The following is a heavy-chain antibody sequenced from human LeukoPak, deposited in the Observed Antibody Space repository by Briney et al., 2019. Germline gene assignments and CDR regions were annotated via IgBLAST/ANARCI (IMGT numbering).Heavy chain of an antibody. J-gene: IGHJ4*02. CDR1: GFTFGDYA. CDR2: IRSKAYGGTT. D-gene: IGHD3-22*01. CDR3: TRVSELTKYYYDSSGYYQNFDY. V-gene: IGHV3-49*04. Sequence: GGSLRLSCTASGFTFGDYAMSWGRQAPGQGLEWVGFIRSKAYGGTTEYAASVKGRFTISRDDSKSIAYLQMNSLKTEDTAVYYCTRVSELTKYYYDSSGYYQNFDYWGQGTLVTVSS.